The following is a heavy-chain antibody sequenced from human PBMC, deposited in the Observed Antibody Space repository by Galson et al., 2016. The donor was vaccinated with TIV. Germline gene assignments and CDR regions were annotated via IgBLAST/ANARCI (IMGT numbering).Heavy chain of an antibody. D-gene: IGHD4-11*01. Sequence: SVKVSCKASGYIFANYYLHWVRQAPGQGLEWMGWINPDSGDTDYAQKFQGRVTMTRDISTANMELTRLTVNTNSRKYFDYWGQGIQVTVS. CDR2: INPDSGDT. V-gene: IGHV1-2*02. CDR3: DY. CDR1: GYIFANYY. J-gene: IGHJ4*02.